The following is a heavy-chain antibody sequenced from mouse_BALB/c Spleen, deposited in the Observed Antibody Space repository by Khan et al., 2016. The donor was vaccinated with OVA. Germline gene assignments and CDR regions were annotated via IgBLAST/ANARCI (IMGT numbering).Heavy chain of an antibody. CDR3: ARQPYYHYYVMDY. D-gene: IGHD2-10*01. J-gene: IGHJ4*01. V-gene: IGHV2-6-1*01. CDR1: GFSLTNYG. CDR2: IWSDGST. Sequence: VKLLASEPGLVAPSQSLSITCTISGFSLTNYGVHWVRQPPGKGLELLVVIWSDGSTTYNSALKSRLSISKDNSKSQVFLKMNSLQTDDTAMYYCARQPYYHYYVMDYWGQGTSVTVSS.